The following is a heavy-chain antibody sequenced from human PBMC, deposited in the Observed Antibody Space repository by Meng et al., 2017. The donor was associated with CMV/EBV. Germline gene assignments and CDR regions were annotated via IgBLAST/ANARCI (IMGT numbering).Heavy chain of an antibody. CDR3: ANGNGHLGV. CDR1: GFTFSSYS. CDR2: ISSSSSTI. J-gene: IGHJ4*02. D-gene: IGHD2-8*01. V-gene: IGHV3-48*01. Sequence: GGSLRLSCAASGFTFSSYSMNWVRQAAGKGLEWVSYISSSSSTIYYVDSVKGRFTISRDNSKNTLYLQMNSLRAEDTAVYYCANGNGHLGVWGQGTLVTVSS.